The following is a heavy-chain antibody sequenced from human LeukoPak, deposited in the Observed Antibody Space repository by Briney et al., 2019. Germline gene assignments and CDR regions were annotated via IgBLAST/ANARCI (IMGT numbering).Heavy chain of an antibody. CDR2: IYYSGST. J-gene: IGHJ4*02. CDR1: GGSISSYY. CDR3: ARRLRGHLDY. D-gene: IGHD3-10*01. V-gene: IGHV4-59*08. Sequence: PSETLSLTCTVSGGSISSYYWSWIRQPPGKGLEWIGYIYYSGSTNYNPSPKSRVTISVDTSKNQFSLKLSSVTAADTAVYYCARRLRGHLDYWGQGTLVTVSS.